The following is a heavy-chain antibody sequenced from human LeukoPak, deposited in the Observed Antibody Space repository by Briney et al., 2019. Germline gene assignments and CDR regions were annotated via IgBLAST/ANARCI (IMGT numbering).Heavy chain of an antibody. V-gene: IGHV3-23*01. CDR1: GFTFSSYT. CDR3: AKDGGLWVSAHWGDS. Sequence: GGSLRLSCAASGFTFSSYTMSWVRQAPGKGQEWVSTITTSDGNTYYADSVKGRFTVSRDNSKNTLFLQMNSLRAEDTAVYYCAKDGGLWVSAHWGDSWGRGTLVTVSS. D-gene: IGHD7-27*01. J-gene: IGHJ4*02. CDR2: ITTSDGNT.